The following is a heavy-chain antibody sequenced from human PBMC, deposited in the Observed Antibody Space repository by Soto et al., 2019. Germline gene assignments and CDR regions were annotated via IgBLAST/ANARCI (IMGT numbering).Heavy chain of an antibody. V-gene: IGHV4-39*01. J-gene: IGHJ5*02. D-gene: IGHD3-10*01. CDR3: ARMVRGVPPANWFDP. CDR2: IYYSGST. CDR1: GGSISSSSYY. Sequence: SETLSLTCTVSGGSISSSSYYWGWIRQPPGKGLEWIGSIYYSGSTYYNPSLKSRVTISVDTSKNQFSLKLSSVTAADTAVYYCARMVRGVPPANWFDPWGQGTLVTVSS.